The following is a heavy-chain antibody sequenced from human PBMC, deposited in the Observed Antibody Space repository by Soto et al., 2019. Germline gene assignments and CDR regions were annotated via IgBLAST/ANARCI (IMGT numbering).Heavy chain of an antibody. CDR1: GGSISNSRDY. CDR2: IYYSGKT. CDR3: ARTSTSGNRFDY. D-gene: IGHD1-1*01. J-gene: IGHJ4*02. V-gene: IGHV4-39*07. Sequence: PSETLSLTCSVSGGSISNSRDYWGWIRQPPGKGLEWIATIYYSGKTYYNPSFKSRVAMSVDKSKNQFSLKLNSVTAADTALYYCARTSTSGNRFDYWGQGSLVTVSS.